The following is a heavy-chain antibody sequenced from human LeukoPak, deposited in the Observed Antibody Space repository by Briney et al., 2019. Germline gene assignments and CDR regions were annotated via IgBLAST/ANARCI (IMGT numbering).Heavy chain of an antibody. J-gene: IGHJ4*02. CDR1: DGSISSYY. V-gene: IGHV4-59*01. CDR2: IYNSGST. D-gene: IGHD3-9*01. Sequence: SETLSLTCAVSDGSISSYYWNWIRQPPGKGLEWIGNIYNSGSTDYNPSLKSRVTISVDTSKNQFSLKLSSVTAADTAVYYCARDGGKGWLWFDYWGQGTLVTVSS. CDR3: ARDGGKGWLWFDY.